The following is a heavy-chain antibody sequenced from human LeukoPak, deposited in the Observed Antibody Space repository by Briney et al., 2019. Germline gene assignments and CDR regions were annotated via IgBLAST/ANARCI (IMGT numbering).Heavy chain of an antibody. CDR1: GFTFSSYA. Sequence: GGSLRLSCAASGFTFSSYAMHWVRQAPGKGLEYVSAISSNGGSTYYANSVKGRFTISGDNSKNTLYLQMGSLRAEDMAVYYCARYSGSYSSNDYWGQEPWSPSPQ. D-gene: IGHD1-26*01. CDR2: ISSNGGST. CDR3: ARYSGSYSSNDY. J-gene: IGHJ4*01. V-gene: IGHV3-64*01.